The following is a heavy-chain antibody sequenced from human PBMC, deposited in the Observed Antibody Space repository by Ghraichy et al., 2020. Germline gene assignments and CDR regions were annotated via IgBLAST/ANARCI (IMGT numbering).Heavy chain of an antibody. CDR2: ISGSGGST. Sequence: GGSLRLSCAASGFTFSSYAMSWVRQAPGKGLEWVSAISGSGGSTYYADSVKGRFTISRDNSKNTLYLQMNSLRAEDTAVYYCAKAPLYYYDSSGYYIRPDYYIDYWGQGTLVTVSS. CDR3: AKAPLYYYDSSGYYIRPDYYIDY. V-gene: IGHV3-23*01. D-gene: IGHD3-22*01. CDR1: GFTFSSYA. J-gene: IGHJ4*02.